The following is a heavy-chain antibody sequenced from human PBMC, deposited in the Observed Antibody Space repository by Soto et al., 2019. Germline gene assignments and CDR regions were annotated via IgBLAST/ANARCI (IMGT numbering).Heavy chain of an antibody. Sequence: EVQLVESGGGVVQPGGYLSLSCTASGFTFNTHWMHWFRQAPGKGLVWVSRIYFDGITTNYADSVKGRLTVSRDNANNTVYLHLNTLRDEDTAVYYCARGGAMGVDYLGQGTLVTVSS. CDR2: IYFDGITT. D-gene: IGHD1-26*01. V-gene: IGHV3-74*01. J-gene: IGHJ4*02. CDR3: ARGGAMGVDY. CDR1: GFTFNTHW.